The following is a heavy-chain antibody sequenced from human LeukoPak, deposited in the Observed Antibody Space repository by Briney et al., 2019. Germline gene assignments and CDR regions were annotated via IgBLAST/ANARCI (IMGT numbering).Heavy chain of an antibody. CDR2: ISGSGGGT. CDR1: GFTFSTYA. J-gene: IGHJ4*02. D-gene: IGHD6-19*01. Sequence: GGSLRLSCAASGFTFSTYAMSWVRQAPGKGLEWVSSISGSGGGTYYADSVKGRFTISRDNSKNTLYLQVNSLRAEDTAVYYCAKDRAYSSGLYFMGFDFWGEGTLLTVSS. V-gene: IGHV3-23*01. CDR3: AKDRAYSSGLYFMGFDF.